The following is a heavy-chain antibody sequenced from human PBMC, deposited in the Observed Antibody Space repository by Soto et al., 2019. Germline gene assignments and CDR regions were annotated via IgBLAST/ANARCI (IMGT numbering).Heavy chain of an antibody. CDR3: ARLGSSSGWEPNWFDP. Sequence: QVQLQESGPGLVKPSETLSLTCTVSGGSISSYYWGWVRQPPGKGLEWIGYIYYSGSTNYNPSLKSLVTISVDTSNNQFSLKLSAVPAADTAVYYCARLGSSSGWEPNWFDPWGQGTLVTVSS. CDR1: GGSISSYY. J-gene: IGHJ5*02. D-gene: IGHD6-19*01. CDR2: IYYSGST. V-gene: IGHV4-59*08.